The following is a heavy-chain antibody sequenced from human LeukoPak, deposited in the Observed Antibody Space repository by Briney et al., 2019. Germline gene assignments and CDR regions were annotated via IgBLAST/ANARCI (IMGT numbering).Heavy chain of an antibody. V-gene: IGHV3-11*06. CDR1: GFTFSDYY. J-gene: IGHJ4*01. CDR2: ISSSSSYT. D-gene: IGHD5-12*01. CDR3: ARDYSGYDQKDY. Sequence: GGSLRLSCAASGFTFSDYYMSWIRQAPGKGLEWVSYISSSSSYTNYADSVKGRFTISRDNAKNSLYLQMNSLRAEDTAVYYCARDYSGYDQKDYWGQEPWSPSPQ.